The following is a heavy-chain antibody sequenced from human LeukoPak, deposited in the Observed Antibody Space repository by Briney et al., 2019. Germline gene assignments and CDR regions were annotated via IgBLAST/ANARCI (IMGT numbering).Heavy chain of an antibody. D-gene: IGHD6-6*01. V-gene: IGHV3-15*01. CDR1: GFTFTNAW. CDR2: FKSKADGGTT. J-gene: IGHJ4*02. Sequence: GGSLRLSCAASGFTFTNAWMGWVRQAPGKGLAWVGRFKSKADGGTTDYAAPVKGRFTISRDDSRNTVYLQLNNLKSEDTAEYYCTTDRGIAARPLFDYWGQGILVTVSS. CDR3: TTDRGIAARPLFDY.